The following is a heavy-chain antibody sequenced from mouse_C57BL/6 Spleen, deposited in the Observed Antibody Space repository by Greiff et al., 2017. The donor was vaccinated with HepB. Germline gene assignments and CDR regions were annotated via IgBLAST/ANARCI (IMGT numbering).Heavy chain of an antibody. J-gene: IGHJ1*03. V-gene: IGHV1-52*01. Sequence: QVQLQQSGAELVRPGSSVKLSCKASGYTFTSYWMHWVKQRPIQGLEWIGNIDPSDSETHYNQKFKDKATLTVDKSSSTAYMQLSSLTAEDSAVYYWARAYYSNGWYFDVWGTGTTVTVSS. CDR1: GYTFTSYW. CDR3: ARAYYSNGWYFDV. CDR2: IDPSDSET. D-gene: IGHD2-5*01.